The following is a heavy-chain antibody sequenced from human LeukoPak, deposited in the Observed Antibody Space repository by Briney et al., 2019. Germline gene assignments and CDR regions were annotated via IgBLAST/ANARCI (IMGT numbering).Heavy chain of an antibody. V-gene: IGHV4-39*01. Sequence: SETLSLTCTVSGGSISSGSYYWGWIRQPPGKGLEWIGSIYYSGSTYYNPSLKSRVTISVDTSKNQFSLKLSSVTAADTAVYYCARARAYSSSWYYFDYWGQGTLVTVSS. J-gene: IGHJ4*02. CDR1: GGSISSGSYY. CDR2: IYYSGST. CDR3: ARARAYSSSWYYFDY. D-gene: IGHD6-13*01.